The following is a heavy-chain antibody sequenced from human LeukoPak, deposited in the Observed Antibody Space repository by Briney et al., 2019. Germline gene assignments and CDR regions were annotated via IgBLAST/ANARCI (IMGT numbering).Heavy chain of an antibody. CDR2: IGGSGQNT. CDR3: AKTVTTQAYYWYFDL. D-gene: IGHD4-17*01. J-gene: IGHJ2*01. Sequence: QTGGSLRLSCAASRFTFSIYAMSWVRQAPGKGLEWVSAIGGSGQNTNNADSAKGRFTISRDNSRNTLYLDMNILGAEDTAVYYCAKTVTTQAYYWYFDLWGRGTLVTVSS. CDR1: RFTFSIYA. V-gene: IGHV3-23*01.